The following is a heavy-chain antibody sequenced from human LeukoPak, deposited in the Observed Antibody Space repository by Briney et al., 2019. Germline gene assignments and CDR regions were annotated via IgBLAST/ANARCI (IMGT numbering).Heavy chain of an antibody. D-gene: IGHD2-2*01. CDR2: VNPNSGDT. CDR1: GYTFTGYY. CDR3: ARGRGAAAMGDNWFDP. J-gene: IGHJ5*02. Sequence: ASVKVSCKASGYTFTGYYLHWVRQAPGQGLEWMGCVNPNSGDTNYAQKFQGSVTMTRDTSISTVYMELSRLRSDDTAVYYCARGRGAAAMGDNWFDPWGQGTLVTVSS. V-gene: IGHV1-2*02.